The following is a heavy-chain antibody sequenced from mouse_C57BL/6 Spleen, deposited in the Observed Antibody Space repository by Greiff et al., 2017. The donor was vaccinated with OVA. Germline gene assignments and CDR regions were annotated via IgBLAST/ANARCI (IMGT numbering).Heavy chain of an antibody. CDR1: GFTFSDYG. J-gene: IGHJ1*03. CDR2: ISSGSSTI. Sequence: EVQRVESGGGLVKPGGSLKLSCAASGFTFSDYGMHWVRQAPEKGLEWVAYISSGSSTIYYADTVKGRFTLSRDNAKNTPFLQMTSLRSEDTAMYYCARRFITTVVQYWYFDVWGTGTTVTVSS. V-gene: IGHV5-17*01. CDR3: ARRFITTVVQYWYFDV. D-gene: IGHD1-1*01.